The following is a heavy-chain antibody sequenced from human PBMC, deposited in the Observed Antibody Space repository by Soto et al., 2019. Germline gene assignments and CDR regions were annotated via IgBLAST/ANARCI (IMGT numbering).Heavy chain of an antibody. Sequence: ASVKVSCKASGYTFTSYGISWVRQAPGQGLEWMGWISAYNGNTNYAQKLQGRVTMTTDTSTSTAYMELRSLRSDDTAVYYCARVSDRWRKLGDELDMDYWGQGTLVTVSS. D-gene: IGHD5-18*01. CDR3: ARVSDRWRKLGDELDMDY. CDR1: GYTFTSYG. CDR2: ISAYNGNT. J-gene: IGHJ4*02. V-gene: IGHV1-18*01.